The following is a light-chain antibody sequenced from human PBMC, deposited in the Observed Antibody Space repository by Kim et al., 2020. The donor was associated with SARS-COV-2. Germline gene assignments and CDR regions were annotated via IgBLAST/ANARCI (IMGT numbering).Light chain of an antibody. CDR3: QTYDSAPYT. CDR2: AAA. Sequence: SAFVGDRVTITCRTSQGVSNYLAWYQHKPGKGPKLLIYAAASLQSGVPSRFSGSGSGTDFTLIISSLQPEDVATYYCQTYDSAPYTFGQGTKLEI. V-gene: IGKV1-27*01. CDR1: QGVSNY. J-gene: IGKJ2*01.